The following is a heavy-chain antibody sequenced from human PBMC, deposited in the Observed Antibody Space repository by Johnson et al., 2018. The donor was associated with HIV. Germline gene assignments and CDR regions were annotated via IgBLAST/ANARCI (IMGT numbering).Heavy chain of an antibody. Sequence: QVQLVESGGGVVQPGRSLRLSCAASGFTFSNYAMHWVRQAPGKGLEWVAVISYDGNNKYYADSLKGRFTISRDNSKNTLYLQMNSLRAEDTAVYYCAGGGGGGNSDGAFDIWGQGTMVTVSS. CDR2: ISYDGNNK. D-gene: IGHD4-23*01. CDR3: AGGGGGGNSDGAFDI. J-gene: IGHJ3*02. CDR1: GFTFSNYA. V-gene: IGHV3-30*04.